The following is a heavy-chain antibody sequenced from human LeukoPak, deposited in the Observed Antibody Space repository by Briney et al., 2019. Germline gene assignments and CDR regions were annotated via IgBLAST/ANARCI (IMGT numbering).Heavy chain of an antibody. CDR1: GFTFSSYW. V-gene: IGHV3-7*03. Sequence: GGSLRLSCAGSGFTFSSYWMHWVRQALGKGLEWVANIRQDGSEKYYVDSVKGRFTISRDNAKNALYLQMNSLRAEDTAVYYCARRYFEYWGQGTLVTVSS. CDR3: ARRYFEY. J-gene: IGHJ4*02. CDR2: IRQDGSEK.